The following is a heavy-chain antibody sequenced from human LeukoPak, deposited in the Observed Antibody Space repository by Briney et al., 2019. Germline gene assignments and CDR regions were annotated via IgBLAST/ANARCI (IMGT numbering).Heavy chain of an antibody. D-gene: IGHD2/OR15-2a*01. J-gene: IGHJ6*02. CDR1: GYTFTGYY. Sequence: ASVKVSCKASGYTFTGYYMHWVRQAPGQGLEWMGWINPNSGGTNYAQNFQGRVTMTADTSISTAYLDLSRLRSDDSAVYYCARDPIVQAGYYYGMDVWGQGTTVTVSS. CDR2: INPNSGGT. V-gene: IGHV1-2*02. CDR3: ARDPIVQAGYYYGMDV.